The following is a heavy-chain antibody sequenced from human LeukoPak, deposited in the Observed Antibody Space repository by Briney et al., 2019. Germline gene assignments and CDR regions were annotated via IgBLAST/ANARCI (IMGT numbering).Heavy chain of an antibody. Sequence: ASVKVSCKASGYTFTGYYMHWVRQAPGQGLEWMGGIIPIFGTANYAQKFQGRVTITADESTSTAYMELSSLRSEDTAVYYCAAAGELYYYDSSGYYPYWGQGTLVTVSS. CDR1: GYTFTGYY. V-gene: IGHV1-69*13. J-gene: IGHJ4*02. CDR3: AAAGELYYYDSSGYYPY. D-gene: IGHD3-22*01. CDR2: IIPIFGTA.